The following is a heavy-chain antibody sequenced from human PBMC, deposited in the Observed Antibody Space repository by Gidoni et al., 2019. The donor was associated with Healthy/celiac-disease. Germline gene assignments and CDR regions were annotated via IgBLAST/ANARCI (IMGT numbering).Heavy chain of an antibody. CDR1: APTVSSHY. D-gene: IGHD5-12*01. J-gene: IGHJ3*02. V-gene: IGHV3-66*01. Sequence: DVQLVESVGCLVQPGGPLWLPCAPSAPTVSSHYMSWVRQAPGKGLEWVSVIYSGGSTYYADSVKGRFTISRDNSKNTLYLQMNSLRAEDTAVYYCVGWLQMGMDAFDIWGQGTMVTVSS. CDR3: VGWLQMGMDAFDI. CDR2: IYSGGST.